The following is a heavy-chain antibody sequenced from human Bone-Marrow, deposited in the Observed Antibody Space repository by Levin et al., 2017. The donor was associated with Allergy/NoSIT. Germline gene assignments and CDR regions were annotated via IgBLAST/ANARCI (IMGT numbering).Heavy chain of an antibody. D-gene: IGHD6-13*01. CDR3: ARGWIARYDSTSWADY. CDR2: LYAGGST. V-gene: IGHV3-53*01. Sequence: GESLKISCAASEFIVSSNYMSWVRQPPGKGLEWVSVLYAGGSTYYADSVKGRFTVSRDNSKNTLYLQMNSLRAEDTAVYYCARGWIARYDSTSWADYWGQGTLVTVSS. CDR1: EFIVSSNY. J-gene: IGHJ4*02.